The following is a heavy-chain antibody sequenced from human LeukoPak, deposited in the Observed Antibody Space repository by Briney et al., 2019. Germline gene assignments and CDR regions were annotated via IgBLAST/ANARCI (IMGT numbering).Heavy chain of an antibody. CDR2: ISARGNTI. CDR3: VRDVKGGPGITVDY. V-gene: IGHV3-48*03. Sequence: GGSLRLSCAASGFTLSSHDMIWVRQAPGQGLEWVSYISARGNTILYADSVRGRFIISRDNAKNSLFLQMSSLRAEDTAVYYCVRDVKGGPGITVDYWGQGALVTVSS. D-gene: IGHD3-10*01. CDR1: GFTLSSHD. J-gene: IGHJ4*02.